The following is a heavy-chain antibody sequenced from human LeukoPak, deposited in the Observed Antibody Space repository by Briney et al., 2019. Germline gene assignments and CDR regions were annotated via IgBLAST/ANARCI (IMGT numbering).Heavy chain of an antibody. J-gene: IGHJ6*02. CDR2: IYHSGST. CDR1: GGPISSSNW. V-gene: IGHV4-4*02. Sequence: PSETLSLTCAVSGGPISSSNWWSWVRQPPGKGLEWIGEIYHSGSTNYNPSLKSRVTISVDKSKNQFSLKLSSVTAADTAVYYCARNGANYYYGMDVWGQGTTVTVSS. CDR3: ARNGANYYYGMDV. D-gene: IGHD1-26*01.